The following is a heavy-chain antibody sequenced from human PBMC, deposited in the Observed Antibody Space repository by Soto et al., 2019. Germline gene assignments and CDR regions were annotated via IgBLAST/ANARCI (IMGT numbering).Heavy chain of an antibody. J-gene: IGHJ6*04. V-gene: IGHV3-23*01. CDR3: AKNGDFWSWGMDV. CDR1: GFTFSTYA. Sequence: GGSLRLSCAASGFTFSTYAMTWVRQAPGKGLEWVAIISSSGDGTYYVGSVKGRFTISRDNSRNTLNLQMNSLRAEDTAVYYCAKNGDFWSWGMDVRREGTTVTVSS. D-gene: IGHD3-3*01. CDR2: ISSSGDGT.